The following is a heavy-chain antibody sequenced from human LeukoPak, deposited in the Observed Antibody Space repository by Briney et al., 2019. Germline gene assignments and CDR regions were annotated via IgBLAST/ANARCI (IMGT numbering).Heavy chain of an antibody. V-gene: IGHV4-34*01. J-gene: IGHJ4*02. D-gene: IGHD1-1*01. CDR2: INHSGST. CDR1: GASFSGYY. Sequence: SETLSLTCAVYGASFSGYYWSWLRQPPGKGLEWLGEINHSGSTNYNPSPKSRVTISVDTSKNQFSLKLSSVTAADTAVYYCARGVEPMNALDYWGQGTLVSVSS. CDR3: ARGVEPMNALDY.